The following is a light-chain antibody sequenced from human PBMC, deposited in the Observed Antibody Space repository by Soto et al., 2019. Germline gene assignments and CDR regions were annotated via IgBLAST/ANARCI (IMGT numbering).Light chain of an antibody. CDR1: SSDVGGYNY. V-gene: IGLV2-14*01. J-gene: IGLJ1*01. Sequence: QSVLTQPASVSGSPGQSITISCTGTSSDVGGYNYVSWYQQHPGKAPKLIIYEVSNRPSGVSNRFSGSKSGNTASLTISGLQTEDEADYYCNLYTSKSTGVFGTGTKVTVL. CDR2: EVS. CDR3: NLYTSKSTGV.